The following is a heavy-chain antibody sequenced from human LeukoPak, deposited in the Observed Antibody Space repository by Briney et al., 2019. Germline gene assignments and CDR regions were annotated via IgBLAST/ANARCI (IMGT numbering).Heavy chain of an antibody. Sequence: GGSLRLSCAASGFTFSSSAMNWVRQAPGKGLEWVAHISESSLSKHYADSVRGRFTVSRDNGKNSLYLQMNSLRAEDTGVYYCARDGGGPDAYDIWGQGTMVTVSS. V-gene: IGHV3-48*01. CDR1: GFTFSSSA. CDR3: ARDGGGPDAYDI. J-gene: IGHJ3*02. CDR2: ISESSLSK.